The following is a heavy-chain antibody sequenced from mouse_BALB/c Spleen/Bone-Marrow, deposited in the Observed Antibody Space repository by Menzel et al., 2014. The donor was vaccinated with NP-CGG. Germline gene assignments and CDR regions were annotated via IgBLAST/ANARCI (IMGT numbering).Heavy chain of an antibody. V-gene: IGHV3-1*02. CDR2: IHYSGST. Sequence: EVKLMESGPDLVKPSQSLSLTCTATGYSITSGYSWHWIRQFPGNKLEWMGYIHYSGSTNYNPSLKSRISITRDTSKNQFFLQLKSVTTEDTATYNCAERGGNPYAMDYWGQGTSVTVSS. CDR1: GYSITSGYS. CDR3: AERGGNPYAMDY. J-gene: IGHJ4*01. D-gene: IGHD1-1*02.